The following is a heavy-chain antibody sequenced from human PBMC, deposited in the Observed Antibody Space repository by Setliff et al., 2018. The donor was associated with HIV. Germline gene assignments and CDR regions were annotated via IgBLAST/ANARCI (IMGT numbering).Heavy chain of an antibody. CDR1: GFTFSSYS. V-gene: IGHV3-21*01. Sequence: PGGSLRLSCAASGFTFSSYSMNWVRQAPGKGLEWVSSISSSSSYIYYADSVKGRFTISRDNAKNSLYLQMNSLRAEDTAVYYCATYADRESNRFDPWGQGILVTVSS. CDR2: ISSSSSYI. CDR3: ATYADRESNRFDP. D-gene: IGHD3-10*01. J-gene: IGHJ5*02.